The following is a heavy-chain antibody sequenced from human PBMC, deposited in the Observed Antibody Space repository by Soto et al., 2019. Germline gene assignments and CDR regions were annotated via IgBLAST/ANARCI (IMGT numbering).Heavy chain of an antibody. D-gene: IGHD2-15*01. CDR3: ARHHDRYCSGGSCYDGADY. CDR2: IYPGDSDT. V-gene: IGHV5-51*01. J-gene: IGHJ4*02. Sequence: GESLKISCKGSGYSFTSYWIGWVRQMPGKGLEWMGIIYPGDSDTRYSPSFQGQVTISADKSISTAYLQWSSLKASDTAKYYCARHHDRYCSGGSCYDGADYWGQGTLVTVSS. CDR1: GYSFTSYW.